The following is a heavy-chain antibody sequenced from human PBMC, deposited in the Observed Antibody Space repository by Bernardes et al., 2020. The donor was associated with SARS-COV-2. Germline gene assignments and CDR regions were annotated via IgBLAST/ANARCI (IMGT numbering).Heavy chain of an antibody. Sequence: GSLRLSCAASGFTFSTYAMNWVRQAPGKGLEWVSGISSGGESTKYGDSVRGRFTISRDTSNNIVFLQMNSLRAEDTAVYYCAKDYCGSDCDFFDYWGQGTVVTVSS. CDR2: ISSGGEST. D-gene: IGHD2-21*02. CDR3: AKDYCGSDCDFFDY. V-gene: IGHV3-23*01. J-gene: IGHJ4*02. CDR1: GFTFSTYA.